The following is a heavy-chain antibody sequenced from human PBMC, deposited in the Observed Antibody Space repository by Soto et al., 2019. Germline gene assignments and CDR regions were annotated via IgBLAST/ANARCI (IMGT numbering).Heavy chain of an antibody. CDR3: ARTMGGIAAAGSDF. V-gene: IGHV1-8*01. CDR1: GYTFNTYD. CDR2: MNPNTGST. D-gene: IGHD6-13*01. Sequence: QVQLVQSGAEVKKPGASVKVSCKASGYTFNTYDIEWVRLATGQGLEWMGSMNPNTGSTDYAQKFQGRVTMTMTTYISTAYLELSSLRSDDTAIYYCARTMGGIAAAGSDFWGQGTLVTVSA. J-gene: IGHJ4*02.